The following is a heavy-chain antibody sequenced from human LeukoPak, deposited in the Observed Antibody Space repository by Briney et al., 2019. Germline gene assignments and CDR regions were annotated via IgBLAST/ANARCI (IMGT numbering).Heavy chain of an antibody. CDR2: ISSSGSTT. D-gene: IGHD6-19*01. J-gene: IGHJ4*02. CDR1: GFTFSSYA. CDR3: ASQKGRIAVAVDY. V-gene: IGHV3-48*03. Sequence: GGSLRLSCAASGFTFSSYAMNWVRQAPGKGLEWVSYISSSGSTTYYAASVKGRFTISRDNAKNSLYLQMNSLRVEDTAVYYCASQKGRIAVAVDYWGQGTLVTVSS.